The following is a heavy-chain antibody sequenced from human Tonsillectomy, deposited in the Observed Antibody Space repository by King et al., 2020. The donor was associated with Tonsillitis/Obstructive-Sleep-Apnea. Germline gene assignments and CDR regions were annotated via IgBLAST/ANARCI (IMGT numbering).Heavy chain of an antibody. CDR3: ARHRDPGIEVAGTNYGRDV. J-gene: IGHJ6*01. CDR2: IDACDSYT. V-gene: IGHV5-10-1*01. D-gene: IGHD6-19*01. CDR1: GYIFTTYW. Sequence: LVQSGAEVKKPGESLRISCKGSGYIFTTYWITWVRQMPGKGLEWMGTIDACDSYTKYSPSFQGNVTFSVDKSISTAYLQWSSLKASDTAMYYCARHRDPGIEVAGTNYGRDVWGQGTTVTVS.